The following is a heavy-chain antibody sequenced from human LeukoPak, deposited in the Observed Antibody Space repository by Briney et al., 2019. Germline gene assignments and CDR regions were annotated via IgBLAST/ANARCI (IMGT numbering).Heavy chain of an antibody. CDR1: GFTFSSYS. CDR3: VRDGGDCGGDCYPYYYYGMDV. J-gene: IGHJ6*02. V-gene: IGHV3-48*04. CDR2: ISSSSSTI. Sequence: GGSLRLSCAASGFTFSSYSMNWVRQAPGKGLEWVSYISSSSSTIYYADSVKGRFTISRDNAKNSLYLQMNSLRAEDTAVYYCVRDGGDCGGDCYPYYYYGMDVWGQGTTVTVSS. D-gene: IGHD2-21*02.